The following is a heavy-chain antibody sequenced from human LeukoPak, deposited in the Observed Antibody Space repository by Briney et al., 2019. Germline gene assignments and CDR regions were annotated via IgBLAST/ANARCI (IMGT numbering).Heavy chain of an antibody. CDR1: GYTLTELS. D-gene: IGHD3-3*01. V-gene: IGHV1-24*01. CDR2: FDPEDGET. J-gene: IGHJ4*02. Sequence: ASAKVSCKVSGYTLTELSMHWVRQAPGKGLEWMGGFDPEDGETIYAQKFQGRVTMTEDTSTDTAYMELSSLRSEDTAVYYCATKALAVFWSGSSLGYWGQGTLVTVSS. CDR3: ATKALAVFWSGSSLGY.